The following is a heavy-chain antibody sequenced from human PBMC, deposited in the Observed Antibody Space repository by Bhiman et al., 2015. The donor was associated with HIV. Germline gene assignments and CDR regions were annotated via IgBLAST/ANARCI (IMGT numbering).Heavy chain of an antibody. D-gene: IGHD1-26*01. V-gene: IGHV3-23*01. J-gene: IGHJ4*02. CDR1: GFSFSTHA. CDR3: ARSGEWELLLDY. Sequence: EVQLLESGGGLVQPGGSLRLSCVASGFSFSTHAMTWVRQAPGKGLEWVSGIIGSGSRTEYTQSVKGRFTISRDNSKNTVYLQMNSLRAEDTAVYYCARSGEWELLLDYWGQGTLVTVSS. CDR2: IIGSGSRT.